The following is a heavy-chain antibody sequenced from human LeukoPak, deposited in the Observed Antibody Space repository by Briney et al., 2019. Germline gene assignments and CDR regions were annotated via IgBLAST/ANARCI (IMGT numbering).Heavy chain of an antibody. Sequence: PSETLSLTCTVSSGSISSYYWSWIRQPPGKGLEWIGYIYYSGSTNYNPSLKSRVTISVDTSKNRFSLKLRSVTAADTAVYYCARTTTVRGTYYMDVWGKGTTVTVSS. CDR3: ARTTTVRGTYYMDV. D-gene: IGHD3-10*01. CDR1: SGSISSYY. J-gene: IGHJ6*03. V-gene: IGHV4-59*01. CDR2: IYYSGST.